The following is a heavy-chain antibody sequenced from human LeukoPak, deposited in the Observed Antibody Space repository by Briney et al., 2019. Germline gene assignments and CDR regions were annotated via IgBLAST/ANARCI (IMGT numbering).Heavy chain of an antibody. CDR1: GYSINSDYY. Sequence: PSETLSLTCAVSGYSINSDYYWGWIRPPAGQGLEWIGHIYTSGTTNYNPSLKSRVPMSVDTPKNQFSLKLTSVTAADTAVYYCARDVVAAAGTWDYWGQGTLVTVSS. D-gene: IGHD6-13*01. CDR2: IYTSGTT. V-gene: IGHV4-4*07. J-gene: IGHJ4*02. CDR3: ARDVVAAAGTWDY.